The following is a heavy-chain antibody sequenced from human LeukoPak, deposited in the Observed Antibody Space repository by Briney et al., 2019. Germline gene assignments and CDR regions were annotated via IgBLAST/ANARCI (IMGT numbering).Heavy chain of an antibody. Sequence: SETLSLTCTVSGGSISSYYWSWIRQPAGKGLEWIGRIYTSGSTNYNPSLKSRVTMSVDTSKNQFSLKLNSVTAADTAVYYCARDIVVVVAQRDDAFDIWGQGAMVTVSS. V-gene: IGHV4-4*07. CDR2: IYTSGST. CDR1: GGSISSYY. D-gene: IGHD2-15*01. J-gene: IGHJ3*02. CDR3: ARDIVVVVAQRDDAFDI.